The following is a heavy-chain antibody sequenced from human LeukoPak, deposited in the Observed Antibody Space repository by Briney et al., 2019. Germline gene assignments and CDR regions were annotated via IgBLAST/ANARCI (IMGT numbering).Heavy chain of an antibody. Sequence: PGGSLRLSCAASGFTVSSNYMSWVRQAPGKGLEWVSVTCSGGSTYYADSVKGRFTISRDNSKNTLYLQMNSLRAEDTAVYYCARDRGGYYYDSSGYYDYWGQGTLVTVSS. CDR3: ARDRGGYYYDSSGYYDY. CDR2: TCSGGST. J-gene: IGHJ4*02. D-gene: IGHD3-22*01. CDR1: GFTVSSNY. V-gene: IGHV3-53*01.